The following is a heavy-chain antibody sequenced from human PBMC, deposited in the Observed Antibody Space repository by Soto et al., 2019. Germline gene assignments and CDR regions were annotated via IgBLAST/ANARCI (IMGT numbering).Heavy chain of an antibody. CDR3: AKSPGVRFSDY. D-gene: IGHD3-3*01. CDR2: MSGSGGST. J-gene: IGHJ4*02. CDR1: GFTFSSYA. V-gene: IGHV3-23*01. Sequence: GSLRLSCAASGFTFSSYAMSWVRQAPGKGLEWVSAMSGSGGSTYYADSVKGRFNISRDNSKNTLYLQMTSLRAEDTAVYYCAKSPGVRFSDYWGQGTLVTVSS.